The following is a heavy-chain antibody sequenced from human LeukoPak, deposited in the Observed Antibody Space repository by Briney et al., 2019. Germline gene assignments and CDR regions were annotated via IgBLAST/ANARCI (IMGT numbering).Heavy chain of an antibody. Sequence: PGGSLRLSCAASGFTFSSYAMHWVRQAPGKGLEWVAVISYDRSNKYYADSVKGRFTISRDNSKNTLYLQMNSLRAEDTAVYYCARPYGEATYGSGSSFDIWGQGTMVTVSS. J-gene: IGHJ3*02. D-gene: IGHD3-10*01. CDR2: ISYDRSNK. V-gene: IGHV3-30-3*01. CDR1: GFTFSSYA. CDR3: ARPYGEATYGSGSSFDI.